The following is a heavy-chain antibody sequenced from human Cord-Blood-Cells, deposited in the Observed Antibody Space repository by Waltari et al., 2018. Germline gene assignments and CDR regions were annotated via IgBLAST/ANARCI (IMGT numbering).Heavy chain of an antibody. J-gene: IGHJ4*02. D-gene: IGHD2-21*01. Sequence: VQVVESGGGVVQPGGFLGPLCAAFGITFSCFGLHRVRQAPGKGVEWVAVIWYDGSNKYYADSVKGRFTISRDNSKNTLYLQMNSLRAEDTAVYYCARGSDGVYYFDYWGQGTLVTVSS. CDR1: GITFSCFG. V-gene: IGHV3-33*01. CDR3: ARGSDGVYYFDY. CDR2: IWYDGSNK.